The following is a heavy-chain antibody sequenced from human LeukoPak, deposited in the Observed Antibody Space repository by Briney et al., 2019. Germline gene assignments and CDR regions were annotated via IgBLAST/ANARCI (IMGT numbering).Heavy chain of an antibody. V-gene: IGHV3-30-3*01. Sequence: GGSLRLSCAASGFTFSSYAMHWVRQAPGKGLEWVAVISYDGSNKYYADSVKGRFTISRDNSKNTLYLQMNSLRAEDTAVYYCARDSRQWFPDYWGQGTLVTVSS. D-gene: IGHD3-22*01. J-gene: IGHJ4*02. CDR3: ARDSRQWFPDY. CDR1: GFTFSSYA. CDR2: ISYDGSNK.